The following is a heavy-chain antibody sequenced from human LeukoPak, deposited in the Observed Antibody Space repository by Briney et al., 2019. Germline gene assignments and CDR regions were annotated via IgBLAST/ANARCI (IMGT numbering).Heavy chain of an antibody. V-gene: IGHV3-23*01. Sequence: GGPLRLPCAASGFPFSNYAIPGFRQPPGKGLDWVSGISGGGGNTYYADSVKGRFTISRDNPKKTVHLQMSSLRAEDTAVYYCAKGGRDTGGNWFDPWGQGTLVTVSS. CDR2: ISGGGGNT. J-gene: IGHJ5*02. D-gene: IGHD2-8*02. CDR1: GFPFSNYA. CDR3: AKGGRDTGGNWFDP.